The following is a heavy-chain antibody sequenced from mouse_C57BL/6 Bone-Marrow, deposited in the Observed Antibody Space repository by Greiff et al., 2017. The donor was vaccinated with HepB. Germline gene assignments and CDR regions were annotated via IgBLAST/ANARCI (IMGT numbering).Heavy chain of an antibody. D-gene: IGHD2-10*01. CDR2: ISNGGGST. J-gene: IGHJ2*01. Sequence: EVKLEESGGGLVQPGGSLKLSCAASGFTFSDYYMYWVRQTPEKRLEWVAYISNGGGSTYYPDTVKGRFTISRDNAKNTLYLQMSRLKSEDTAMYYCASLLDYFDYWGQGTTLTVSS. V-gene: IGHV5-12*01. CDR1: GFTFSDYY. CDR3: ASLLDYFDY.